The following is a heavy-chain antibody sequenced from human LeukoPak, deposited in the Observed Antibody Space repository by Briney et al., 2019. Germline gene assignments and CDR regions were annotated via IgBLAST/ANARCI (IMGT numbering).Heavy chain of an antibody. J-gene: IGHJ4*02. CDR1: GYTFSDYY. CDR3: ARAYGSGSSYHPDY. D-gene: IGHD3-10*01. Sequence: ASVKVSCKASGYTFSDYYIHWVRQAPGQGLEWVGWINPNSGGTDSAQKLQGRVTMTRDTSISATYMELRTLTSDDTAVYYCARAYGSGSSYHPDYWGQGTLVTVSS. V-gene: IGHV1-2*02. CDR2: INPNSGGT.